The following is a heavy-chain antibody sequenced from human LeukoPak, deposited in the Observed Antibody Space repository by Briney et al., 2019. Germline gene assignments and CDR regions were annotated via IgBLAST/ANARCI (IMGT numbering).Heavy chain of an antibody. CDR1: GFPFSSYW. Sequence: GGSLRLSCAASGFPFSSYWMHWVRQVPGKGLLWVSRINSDGSATIYADSVRGRFTISRDNAKNSLYLQLNSLRAEDTAVYYCARDMYDDYGMDVWGQGTTVTVSS. D-gene: IGHD3-3*01. J-gene: IGHJ6*02. CDR3: ARDMYDDYGMDV. CDR2: INSDGSAT. V-gene: IGHV3-74*01.